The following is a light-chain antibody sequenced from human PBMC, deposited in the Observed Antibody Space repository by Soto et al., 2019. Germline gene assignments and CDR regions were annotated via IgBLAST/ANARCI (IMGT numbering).Light chain of an antibody. CDR3: LQSYTTPWT. J-gene: IGKJ1*01. CDR1: QSIDRS. Sequence: DIQMTQSPSSLSASVGDRVTITCRSSQSIDRSLNWYQQKPGEAPNLLIYAASGLQTGVPSRFSGGASGTDFTLTISSVQLDDFATYYCLQSYTTPWTFGQGTKVEMK. CDR2: AAS. V-gene: IGKV1-39*01.